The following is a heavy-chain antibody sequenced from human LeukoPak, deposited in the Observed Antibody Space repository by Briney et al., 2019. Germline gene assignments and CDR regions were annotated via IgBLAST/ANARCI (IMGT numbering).Heavy chain of an antibody. J-gene: IGHJ4*02. V-gene: IGHV3-11*01. D-gene: IGHD5-24*01. CDR3: AGRRWLQPGDY. Sequence: GGSLRLSCAASGFTFSDYYMGWIRQAPGKGLEWVSYISSSGSTIYYADSVKGRFTISRDNAKNSLYLQMNSLRAEDTAVYYCAGRRWLQPGDYWGQGTLVTVSS. CDR1: GFTFSDYY. CDR2: ISSSGSTI.